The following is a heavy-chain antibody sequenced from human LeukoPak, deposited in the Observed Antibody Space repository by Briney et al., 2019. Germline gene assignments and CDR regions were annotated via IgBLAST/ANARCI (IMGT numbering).Heavy chain of an antibody. CDR2: IYYSGST. D-gene: IGHD3-3*01. Sequence: SETLSLTCTVSGGSISSYYWSWIRQPPGKGLEWSGYIYYSGSTNYNPSLKSRVTISVDTSKNQFSLKLSSVTAADTAVYYCARVPIYYDFWSGPTGYLDYWGQGALVTVSS. CDR1: GGSISSYY. CDR3: ARVPIYYDFWSGPTGYLDY. V-gene: IGHV4-59*01. J-gene: IGHJ4*02.